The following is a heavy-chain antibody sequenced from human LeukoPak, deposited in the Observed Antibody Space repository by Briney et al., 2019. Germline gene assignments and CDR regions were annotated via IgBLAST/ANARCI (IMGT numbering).Heavy chain of an antibody. D-gene: IGHD3-16*01. J-gene: IGHJ4*02. CDR1: GYTFTGYY. Sequence: ASVKVSCKASGYTFTGYYMHWVRQAPGQGLEWMGWINPNSGGTNYAQKFQGRVTMTRNTSISTAYMELSSLRSEDTAVYYCARDVGMRSFRGVIGFWGQGTLVTVSS. V-gene: IGHV1-2*02. CDR3: ARDVGMRSFRGVIGF. CDR2: INPNSGGT.